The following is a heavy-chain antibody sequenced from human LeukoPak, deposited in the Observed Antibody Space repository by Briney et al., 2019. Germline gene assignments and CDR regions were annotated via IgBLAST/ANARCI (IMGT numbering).Heavy chain of an antibody. V-gene: IGHV4-4*07. CDR2: IYTSGST. J-gene: IGHJ5*02. D-gene: IGHD6-13*01. CDR1: GGSISSYY. Sequence: KASETLSLTCTVSGGSISSYYWSWIRQPAGKGLEWIGRIYTSGSTNYNPSLKSRVTMSVDTSKNQFSLKLSSMTAADTAVFYCARDLTGYSSSWYDYSWFDPWGQGTLVTVSS. CDR3: ARDLTGYSSSWYDYSWFDP.